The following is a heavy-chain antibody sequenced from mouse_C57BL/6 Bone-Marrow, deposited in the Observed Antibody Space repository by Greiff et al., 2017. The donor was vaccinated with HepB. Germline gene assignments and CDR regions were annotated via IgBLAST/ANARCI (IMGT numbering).Heavy chain of an antibody. CDR1: GFTFSDYY. J-gene: IGHJ3*01. CDR2: ISNGGGST. V-gene: IGHV5-12*01. D-gene: IGHD3-3*01. CDR3: AGGDS. Sequence: EVKLQESGGGLVQPGGSLKLTCAASGFTFSDYYMYWVRQTPEKRLEWVAYISNGGGSTYYPDTVKGRFTISRDNAKNTLYLQMSRLKSEDTARYYCAGGDSWGQGTLVTVSA.